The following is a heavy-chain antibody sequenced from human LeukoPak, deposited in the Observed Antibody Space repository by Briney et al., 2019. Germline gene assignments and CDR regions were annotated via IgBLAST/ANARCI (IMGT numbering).Heavy chain of an antibody. CDR3: AREPPYLAVVTDY. V-gene: IGHV1-2*02. CDR2: INPNSGGT. Sequence: ASVKVSCKASGYTFTGYYMHWVRQAPGQGLEWMGWINPNSGGTNYAQKFQGRVTMTRDTSISTAYMELSRLRSDDTAVYYCAREPPYLAVVTDYWGQGTLVTVSS. D-gene: IGHD4-23*01. J-gene: IGHJ4*02. CDR1: GYTFTGYY.